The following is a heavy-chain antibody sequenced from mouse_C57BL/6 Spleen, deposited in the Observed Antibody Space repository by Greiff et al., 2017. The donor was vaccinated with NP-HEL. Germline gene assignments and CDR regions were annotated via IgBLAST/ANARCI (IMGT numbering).Heavy chain of an antibody. V-gene: IGHV1-55*01. CDR3: ARRKNQLRGFDY. J-gene: IGHJ2*01. CDR2: IYPGSGST. Sequence: QVQLQQPGAELVKPGASVKMSCKASGYTFTSYWITWVKQRPGQGLEWIGDIYPGSGSTNYNEKFKSKATLTVDTSSSTAYMQLSSLTSEDSAVYYCARRKNQLRGFDYWGQGTTLTVSS. D-gene: IGHD1-1*01. CDR1: GYTFTSYW.